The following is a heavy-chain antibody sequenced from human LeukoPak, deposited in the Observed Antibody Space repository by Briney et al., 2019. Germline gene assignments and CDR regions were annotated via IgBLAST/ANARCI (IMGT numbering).Heavy chain of an antibody. CDR2: MYNTGST. Sequence: SETLSLTCTVFGGSVSSGSYSCSWIRQPPGKGLQWIGYMYNTGSTNHNPSLKSRVTMSVDTSKNQFSLNLSSVTAADTAVYYCARRHSAYYYNFDYWGQGTLVTVSS. CDR1: GGSVSSGSYS. D-gene: IGHD3-22*01. CDR3: ARRHSAYYYNFDY. J-gene: IGHJ4*02. V-gene: IGHV4-61*01.